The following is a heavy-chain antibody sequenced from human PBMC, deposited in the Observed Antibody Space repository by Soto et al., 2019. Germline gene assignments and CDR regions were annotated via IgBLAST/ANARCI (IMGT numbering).Heavy chain of an antibody. CDR3: GKVLAGANGHTASDS. CDR1: GGSIYRSGYY. Sequence: PSETLSLTCTVSGGSIYRSGYYWGWIRQPPGRGLEWIGNIDYNGVTYSNPSLKSRVTISRDTSRNQFSLKLTSVTAADTALYYCGKVLAGANGHTASDSWGPGTLVTVSS. V-gene: IGHV4-39*01. CDR2: IDYNGVT. D-gene: IGHD2-15*01. J-gene: IGHJ4*02.